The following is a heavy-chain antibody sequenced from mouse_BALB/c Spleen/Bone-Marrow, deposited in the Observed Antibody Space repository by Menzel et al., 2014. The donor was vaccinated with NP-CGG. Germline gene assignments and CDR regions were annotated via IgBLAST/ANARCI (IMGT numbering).Heavy chain of an antibody. CDR3: ASNWDYAMDY. Sequence: QVQLKQSGPGLVQPSQSLSITCTVSGFSLTSYGVHWVRQSPRKELEWLGVIWSGGSTDYNAAFISRLSISKDNSKSQVFFKMNSLQANDTAIYYCASNWDYAMDYWGQGTSVTVSS. D-gene: IGHD4-1*01. CDR1: GFSLTSYG. CDR2: IWSGGST. J-gene: IGHJ4*01. V-gene: IGHV2-2*02.